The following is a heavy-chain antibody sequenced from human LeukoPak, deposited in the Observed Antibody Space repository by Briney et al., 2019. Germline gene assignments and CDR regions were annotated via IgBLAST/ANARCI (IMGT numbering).Heavy chain of an antibody. D-gene: IGHD3-9*01. Sequence: GESLKISCKGSGYSFTSYWIGWVRQMPGKGLEWMGIIYPGDSDTRYSPSFQGQVTISADKSISTAYLQWSSLKPSDTAMYYCARPYYDILTGPHYYFDYWGQGTLVTVSS. CDR3: ARPYYDILTGPHYYFDY. CDR1: GYSFTSYW. V-gene: IGHV5-51*01. CDR2: IYPGDSDT. J-gene: IGHJ4*02.